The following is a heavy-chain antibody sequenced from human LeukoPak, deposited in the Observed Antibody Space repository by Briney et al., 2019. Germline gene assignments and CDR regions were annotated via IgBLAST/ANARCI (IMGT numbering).Heavy chain of an antibody. CDR1: GYSFTSYW. CDR2: IYPGDSDT. CDR3: ATTHVFDRSGDYYAKYFDQ. Sequence: RGESLKISCQGSGYSFTSYWIGWVRQMPGKGLEWMGIIYPGDSDTRYSPSFQGQVTMSTDKSISTAYLQWSSLKASDTAMYYCATTHVFDRSGDYYAKYFDQWGQGTLVTVSS. D-gene: IGHD3-22*01. J-gene: IGHJ4*02. V-gene: IGHV5-51*01.